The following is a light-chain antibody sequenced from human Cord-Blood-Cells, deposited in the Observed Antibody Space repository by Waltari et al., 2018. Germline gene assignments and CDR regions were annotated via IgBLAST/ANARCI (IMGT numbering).Light chain of an antibody. V-gene: IGKV2-28*01. CDR2: LGS. CDR3: RQTLPPFT. Sequence: DIGMTQSQPSLPVTPGEPASIPCRSSRSPLHSNGYNYLDWYLEKPGQSPQLLIYLGSGRASGGPDRFSGSGSGTDFKIKMSRVEAYDGWVHYCRQTLPPFTFGPGTKVDIK. CDR1: RSPLHSNGYNY. J-gene: IGKJ3*01.